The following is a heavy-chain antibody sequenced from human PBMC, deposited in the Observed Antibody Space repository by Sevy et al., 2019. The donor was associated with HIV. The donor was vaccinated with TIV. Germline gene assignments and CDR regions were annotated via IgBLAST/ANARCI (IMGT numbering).Heavy chain of an antibody. Sequence: GGSLRLSCAASRFTFSNYAMNWVRQAPGKGLEWVSGISGTGGSGDKTNYADSVKGRFTISRDESKNSLYLQLNSLRAEDTAIYYCARKYDSSGYFDYWGQGTLVTVSS. CDR3: ARKYDSSGYFDY. D-gene: IGHD3-22*01. CDR2: ISGTGGSGDKT. CDR1: RFTFSNYA. V-gene: IGHV3-23*01. J-gene: IGHJ4*02.